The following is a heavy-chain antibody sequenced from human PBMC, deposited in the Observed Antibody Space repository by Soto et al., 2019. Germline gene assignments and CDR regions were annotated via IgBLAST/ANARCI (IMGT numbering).Heavy chain of an antibody. V-gene: IGHV1-69*02. CDR1: GGTFSSYT. CDR3: ARLEDYSSGWYNWFDH. J-gene: IGHJ5*02. D-gene: IGHD6-19*01. Sequence: QVQLVQSGAEVKKLGSSVKVSCKASGGTFSSYTIRWVRQAPGQGLEWMGRIIPILGIANYAQKFQGRVKITADKSTSTAYMELSSLRSEDTAVYYCARLEDYSSGWYNWFDHWGQGTLVTVSS. CDR2: IIPILGIA.